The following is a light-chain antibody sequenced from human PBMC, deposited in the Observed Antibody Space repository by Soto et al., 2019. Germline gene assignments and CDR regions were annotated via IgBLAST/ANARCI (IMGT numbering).Light chain of an antibody. CDR1: QSVSSY. Sequence: EIVLTHSPATLSLSPGERATLSCRASQSVSSYLAWYQQKPGQAPRLLIYDASNRATGIPARFSGSGSGTDFTLTISSLEPEDLAVYYCQQRSNWLTFGPGTKVDIK. J-gene: IGKJ3*01. V-gene: IGKV3-11*01. CDR3: QQRSNWLT. CDR2: DAS.